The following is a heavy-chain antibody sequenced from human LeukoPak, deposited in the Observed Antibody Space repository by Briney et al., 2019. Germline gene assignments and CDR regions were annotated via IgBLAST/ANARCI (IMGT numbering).Heavy chain of an antibody. J-gene: IGHJ4*02. CDR2: IYPGDSDT. CDR1: GYSFTSYW. CDR3: ARIRKDCSSTSCYRDNKYYFDY. D-gene: IGHD2-2*01. Sequence: GESLKISCKGSGYSFTSYWIGWVRQMPGKGLEWMGIIYPGDSDTRYSPSFQGQVTISADKSISTAYLQWSSLKASDTAMYYCARIRKDCSSTSCYRDNKYYFDYWGQGTLVTVSS. V-gene: IGHV5-51*01.